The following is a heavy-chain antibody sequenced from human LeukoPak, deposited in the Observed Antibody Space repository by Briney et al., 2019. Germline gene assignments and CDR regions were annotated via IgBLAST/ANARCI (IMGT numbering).Heavy chain of an antibody. V-gene: IGHV3-21*01. J-gene: IGHJ3*02. Sequence: GGSLRLSCAASGFTFSSYSMNWVRQAPGKGLEWVSSISSSSSYIYYADSVKGRFTISRDNAKNSLYLQMNSLRAEDTAVYYCARGGGYNFYDGFDIWGQGTMVTVSS. CDR1: GFTFSSYS. D-gene: IGHD5-24*01. CDR3: ARGGGYNFYDGFDI. CDR2: ISSSSSYI.